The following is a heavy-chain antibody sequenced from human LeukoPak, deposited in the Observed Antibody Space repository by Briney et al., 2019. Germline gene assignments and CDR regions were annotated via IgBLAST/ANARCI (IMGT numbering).Heavy chain of an antibody. V-gene: IGHV4-59*01. CDR2: MYYSGST. CDR3: ARGLRYFDWLLSSEYNWFDP. J-gene: IGHJ5*02. CDR1: GGSISSYY. D-gene: IGHD3-9*01. Sequence: XSLTXTXXGGSISSYYWSWIRQTPGKGLEWIGYMYYSGSTNYNPSLKSRVTISVDTSKNQFSLKLSSVTAADTAVYYCARGLRYFDWLLSSEYNWFDPWGQGTLVTVSS.